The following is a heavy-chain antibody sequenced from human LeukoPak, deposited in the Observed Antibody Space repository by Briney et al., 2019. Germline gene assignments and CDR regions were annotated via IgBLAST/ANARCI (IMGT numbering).Heavy chain of an antibody. Sequence: GASVKVACKASGYTFTDYYMHWVRQAPGQGLEWMGWINPHSGGTNYAQKFQGRVTMTRDTSISTAYMELSRLRSDDTAVYYCARGKARYCSSTSCYYGYWGQGTLVTVSS. D-gene: IGHD2-2*01. CDR2: INPHSGGT. CDR1: GYTFTDYY. V-gene: IGHV1-2*02. CDR3: ARGKARYCSSTSCYYGY. J-gene: IGHJ4*02.